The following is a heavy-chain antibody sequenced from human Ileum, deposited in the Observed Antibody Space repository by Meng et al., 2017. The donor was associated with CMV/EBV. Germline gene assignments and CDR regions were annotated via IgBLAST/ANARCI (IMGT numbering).Heavy chain of an antibody. V-gene: IGHV4-39*07. Sequence: QLQLQSSCPGLVKPSHTLSRICTGSGGSISSSSYYWGWIRQPPGKGLEWIGSIYYSGSTYYNPSLKSRVTISVDTSKNQFSLKLSSVTAADTAVYYCARGHCSSTSCYGGDRFDPWGQGTLVTVSS. CDR2: IYYSGST. CDR3: ARGHCSSTSCYGGDRFDP. J-gene: IGHJ5*02. D-gene: IGHD2-2*01. CDR1: GGSISSSSYY.